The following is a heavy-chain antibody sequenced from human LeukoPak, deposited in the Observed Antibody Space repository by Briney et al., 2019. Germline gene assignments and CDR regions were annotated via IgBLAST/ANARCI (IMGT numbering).Heavy chain of an antibody. CDR1: GGSVSSDGFY. CDR2: INHSGST. D-gene: IGHD1-7*01. J-gene: IGHJ4*02. CDR3: ARGRWIYDY. Sequence: SETLSLTCTVSGGSVSSDGFYWTWIRQPPGKGLEWIGEINHSGSTNYNPSLKSRVTISVDTSKNQFSLKLSSVTAADTAVYYCARGRWIYDYWGQGTLVTVSS. V-gene: IGHV4-34*01.